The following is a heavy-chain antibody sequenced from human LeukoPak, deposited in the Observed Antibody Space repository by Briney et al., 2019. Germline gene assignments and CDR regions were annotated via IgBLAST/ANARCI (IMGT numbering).Heavy chain of an antibody. V-gene: IGHV3-48*04. J-gene: IGHJ4*02. CDR2: ISSSSDSI. CDR3: TKSRISSSGQADH. Sequence: HGGSLRLSCAASGFTFSTYGMTWVRQAPGKGLEWISYISSSSDSIKYADSVKGRFTSSRDNAKNSLYLQMNSLRAVDTAVYYCTKSRISSSGQADHWGQGTLVTVSS. D-gene: IGHD5-12*01. CDR1: GFTFSTYG.